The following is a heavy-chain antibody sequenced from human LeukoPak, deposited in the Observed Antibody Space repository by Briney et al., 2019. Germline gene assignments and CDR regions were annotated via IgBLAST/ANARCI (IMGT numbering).Heavy chain of an antibody. CDR1: GFTFSNYW. D-gene: IGHD3-16*01. CDR2: INEYGTTI. V-gene: IGHV3-74*01. CDR3: VRDLILVWTPGDDFDH. Sequence: PGGSLRLSCAASGFTFSNYWTHWVRQAPGKGLEWVSRINEYGTTITYADSVKGRFTISRENARNTLFLQMNSLTPEDTAVYYCVRDLILVWTPGDDFDHWGQGTLVTVSS. J-gene: IGHJ4*02.